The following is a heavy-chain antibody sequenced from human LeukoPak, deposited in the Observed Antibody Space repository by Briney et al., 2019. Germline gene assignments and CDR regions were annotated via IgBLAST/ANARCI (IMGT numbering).Heavy chain of an antibody. CDR3: ARDLRVSGKFDP. Sequence: ASVKVSCKASGGTFSSYAISWVRQAPGQGLEWMGWISAYNGNTNYAQKLQGRVTMTTDTSTSTAYMELRSLRSDDTAVYYCARDLRVSGKFDPWGQGTLVTVSS. CDR1: GGTFSSYA. J-gene: IGHJ5*02. CDR2: ISAYNGNT. V-gene: IGHV1-18*01.